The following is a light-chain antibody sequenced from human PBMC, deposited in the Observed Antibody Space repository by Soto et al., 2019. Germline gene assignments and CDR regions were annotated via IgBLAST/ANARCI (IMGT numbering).Light chain of an antibody. Sequence: DIQMTQSPSTLSASVGDRVTITCRASQSIRTWLVWYQQKPGTAPKLLIYEASTLERGVPSRFSGVRSGTEFTLSVSSLQPDDFATYYCQQYNDSFPYTFGQGTKLEIK. CDR3: QQYNDSFPYT. CDR1: QSIRTW. J-gene: IGKJ2*01. CDR2: EAS. V-gene: IGKV1-5*03.